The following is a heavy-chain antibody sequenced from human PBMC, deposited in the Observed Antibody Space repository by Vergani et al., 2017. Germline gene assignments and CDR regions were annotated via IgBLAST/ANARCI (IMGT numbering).Heavy chain of an antibody. V-gene: IGHV3-74*01. J-gene: IGHJ4*02. CDR3: ARAGAGTIDFDY. CDR1: GFPLSNAW. CDR2: VGFDGSDT. Sequence: EVQLVESGGGLVQPGGSLRLSCAASGFPLSNAWIHWVRQGPGKGLEWVSRVGFDGSDTVYADSVKGRFTISKDSAMNTVHLQMTNVRAEDTAVYFCARAGAGTIDFDYWGPGIMVTVSS. D-gene: IGHD1-14*01.